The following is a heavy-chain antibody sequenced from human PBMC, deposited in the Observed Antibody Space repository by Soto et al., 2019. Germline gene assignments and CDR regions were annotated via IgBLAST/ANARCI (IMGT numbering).Heavy chain of an antibody. Sequence: GSGPTLVNPTQTLTLTCTFSGFSLSTSGMCVSWIRQPPGKALEWLALIDWDDDKYYSTSLKTRLTISKDTSKNQVVLTMTNMDPVDTATYYCARIRYYDSSGYYGTNAFDIWGQGTMVTVSS. CDR1: GFSLSTSGMC. CDR3: ARIRYYDSSGYYGTNAFDI. D-gene: IGHD3-22*01. CDR2: IDWDDDK. V-gene: IGHV2-70*01. J-gene: IGHJ3*02.